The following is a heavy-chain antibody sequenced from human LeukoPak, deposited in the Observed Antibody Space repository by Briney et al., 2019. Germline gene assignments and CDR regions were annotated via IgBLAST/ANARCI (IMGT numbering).Heavy chain of an antibody. CDR1: GFTFSSYA. CDR3: ARDSDSSGYFADYYYYGMDV. CDR2: ISGICGRT. J-gene: IGHJ6*02. Sequence: GGSLRLSCASSGFTFSSYAMSWVRQAPGKGLDWVSAISGICGRTYYADSVKGRFTISRDNAKNSLYLQMNSLRAEDTAVYYCARDSDSSGYFADYYYYGMDVWGQGTTVTVSS. D-gene: IGHD3-22*01. V-gene: IGHV3-23*01.